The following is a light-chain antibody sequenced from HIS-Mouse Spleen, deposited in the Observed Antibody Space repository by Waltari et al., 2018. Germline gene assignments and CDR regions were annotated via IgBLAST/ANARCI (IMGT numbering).Light chain of an antibody. CDR1: SSDVGGYNY. CDR3: SSYTSSSTLV. J-gene: IGLJ3*02. V-gene: IGLV2-14*03. Sequence: QSALTQPASVSGSPGQSITISCTGTSSDVGGYNYASRYQHHPGKAPKLMIYDVSNRPSGVSNRFSGSKSGNTASLTISGLQAEDEADYYCSSYTSSSTLVFGGGTKLTVL. CDR2: DVS.